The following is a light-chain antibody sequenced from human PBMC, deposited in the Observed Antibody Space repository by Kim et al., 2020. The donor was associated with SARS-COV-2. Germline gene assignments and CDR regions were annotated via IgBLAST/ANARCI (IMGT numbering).Light chain of an antibody. Sequence: EIVLTQSPGTLSLSPGKRATLSCRASQSVSSSFLAWYQQKPGQAPRRLIYGVSSRATGIPDRFSGSGSGTDFTLTISRLEPEDFAVYYCQQYGNSPRTFGQGTKVDIK. CDR2: GVS. CDR1: QSVSSSF. V-gene: IGKV3-20*01. CDR3: QQYGNSPRT. J-gene: IGKJ1*01.